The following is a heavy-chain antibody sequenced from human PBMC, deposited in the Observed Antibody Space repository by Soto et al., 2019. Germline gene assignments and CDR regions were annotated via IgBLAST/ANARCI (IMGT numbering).Heavy chain of an antibody. V-gene: IGHV1-18*01. Sequence: ASVKVSCKASGYTFTGYGISWVRQAPGQGLEWMGWISAYNGNTNYAQKLQGRVTMTTDTSTSTAYMELRSLRSDDTAVYYCARGDVVVPAAKGASWFDPWGQGTLVTVSS. CDR2: ISAYNGNT. CDR1: GYTFTGYG. D-gene: IGHD2-2*01. J-gene: IGHJ5*02. CDR3: ARGDVVVPAAKGASWFDP.